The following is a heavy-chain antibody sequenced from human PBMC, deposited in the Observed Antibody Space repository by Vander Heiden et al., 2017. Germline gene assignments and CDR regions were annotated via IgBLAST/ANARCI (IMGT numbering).Heavy chain of an antibody. CDR2: ISSSSSTI. D-gene: IGHD5-12*01. Sequence: EVQLVESGGGLVQPGGSLRLSRAASGYPCSSYRVHWVRQAPGKGREWVSYISSSSSTIYYADSVKGRYTISRDNAKNSLYLQMNRLRAEDTAVYYCARAWLQLVWYFDLWGRGTLVTLSS. V-gene: IGHV3-48*01. CDR1: GYPCSSYR. J-gene: IGHJ2*01. CDR3: ARAWLQLVWYFDL.